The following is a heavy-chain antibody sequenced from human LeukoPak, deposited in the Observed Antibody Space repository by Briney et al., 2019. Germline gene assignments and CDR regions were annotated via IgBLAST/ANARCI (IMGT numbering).Heavy chain of an antibody. Sequence: GGSLRLSCAASGFTFSSYSMNWVRQAPGKGLEWVSSISSSSSYIYYADSVKGRFTISRDNAKNSLYLQMNSLRAEDTAVYYCARAKYSYGFDDAFDIWGQGTMVTVSS. D-gene: IGHD5-18*01. CDR2: ISSSSSYI. V-gene: IGHV3-21*01. J-gene: IGHJ3*02. CDR1: GFTFSSYS. CDR3: ARAKYSYGFDDAFDI.